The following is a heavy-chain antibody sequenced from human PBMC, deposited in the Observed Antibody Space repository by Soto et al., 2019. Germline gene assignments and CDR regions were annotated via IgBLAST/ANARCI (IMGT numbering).Heavy chain of an antibody. CDR2: IIPHKGKR. Sequence: ASVKVSCKVSGGTLSSGTISWRRQAPGQGLEWMGWIIPHKGKRNYAQKLQGRVTMTTDTSTSTAYMELRSLRSDDTAVYYCASTPDCSSTSCYYYYGMDVWGQGTTVTVSS. CDR3: ASTPDCSSTSCYYYYGMDV. V-gene: IGHV1-18*01. J-gene: IGHJ6*02. CDR1: GGTLSSGT. D-gene: IGHD2-2*01.